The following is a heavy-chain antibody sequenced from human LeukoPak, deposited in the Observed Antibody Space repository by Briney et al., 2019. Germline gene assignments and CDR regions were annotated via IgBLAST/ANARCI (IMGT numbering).Heavy chain of an antibody. CDR2: ISHDGSDK. V-gene: IGHV3-30*04. D-gene: IGHD4-17*01. CDR1: GFSLKMYP. Sequence: GGALRLSCAPSGFSLKMYPMHWVRQAPGTGLEWLSVISHDGSDKNNADSVKGRFIISRDNSKNTIYLQLNSLRPEDTAMYYCAREGVQTTVDAFDVWGLGTMVIVSS. CDR3: AREGVQTTVDAFDV. J-gene: IGHJ3*01.